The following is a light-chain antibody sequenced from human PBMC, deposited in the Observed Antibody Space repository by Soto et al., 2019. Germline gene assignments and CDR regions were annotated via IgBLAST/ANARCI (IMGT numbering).Light chain of an antibody. J-gene: IGLJ2*01. CDR1: GSDVGGYNY. Sequence: QSALTQPASVSGSPGQSITISCTRTGSDVGGYNYVSWYQQHPGKAPKLIIFEVSHRPSGVSNRFSGSKSGNTASLTISGLQAEDEADYYCSSYTSSSTDVVFGGGTKVTVL. V-gene: IGLV2-14*01. CDR2: EVS. CDR3: SSYTSSSTDVV.